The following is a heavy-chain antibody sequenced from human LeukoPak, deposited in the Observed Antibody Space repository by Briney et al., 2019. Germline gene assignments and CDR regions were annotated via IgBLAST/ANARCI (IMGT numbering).Heavy chain of an antibody. CDR1: GFTFSSYE. CDR3: ARSGGGGATIHDAFDI. Sequence: GGSLRLSCAASGFTFSSYEMNWVRQAPGKGLEWVSYISSSGSTIYYADSVKGRFTISRDNAKNSLYLKMNSLRAEDTAVYYCARSGGGGATIHDAFDIWGQGTMVTVSS. CDR2: ISSSGSTI. D-gene: IGHD1-26*01. J-gene: IGHJ3*02. V-gene: IGHV3-48*03.